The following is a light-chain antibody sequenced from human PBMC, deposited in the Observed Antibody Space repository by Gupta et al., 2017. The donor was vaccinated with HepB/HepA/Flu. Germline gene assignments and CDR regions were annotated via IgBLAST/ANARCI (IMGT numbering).Light chain of an antibody. J-gene: IGKJ1*01. CDR1: QSISSY. V-gene: IGKV1-39*01. Sequence: DIQMTQSPSSLSASVGDRVTITCRASQSISSYLNWYQQKPGKAPKLLIYAASSLQSGVPSRFSGSGSGTDFTLTISSLQPEDFATYYCQQSYGTRTFGQGTKVEIK. CDR2: AAS. CDR3: QQSYGTRT.